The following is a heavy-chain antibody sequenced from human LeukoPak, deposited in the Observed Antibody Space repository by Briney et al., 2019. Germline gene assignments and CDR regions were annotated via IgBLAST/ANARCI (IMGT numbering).Heavy chain of an antibody. CDR3: ARLYCSGGSCYTDY. Sequence: SETLSLTCTVSGGSISSYYWSWIRQPAGKGLESIGRIYTSGSTNYNPSLKSRVTMSVDTSKNQFSLKLSSVTAADTAVYYCARLYCSGGSCYTDYWGQGTLVTVSS. D-gene: IGHD2-15*01. CDR1: GGSISSYY. CDR2: IYTSGST. J-gene: IGHJ4*02. V-gene: IGHV4-4*07.